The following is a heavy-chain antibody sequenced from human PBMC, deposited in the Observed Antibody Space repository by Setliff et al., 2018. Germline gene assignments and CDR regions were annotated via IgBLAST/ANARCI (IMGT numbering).Heavy chain of an antibody. CDR1: GLTFNSYA. CDR2: VSVSGDNT. CDR3: AGQGPIFGSGLIPGFDQ. V-gene: IGHV3-23*01. Sequence: GGSLRLSCAASGLTFNSYAMSWVRQVPGKGLEWVSTVSVSGDNTYYTDSVKGRFTTSRDNSKNTLSLQMSSLRTEDTAIYFCAGQGPIFGSGLIPGFDQWGQGTMVTVSS. J-gene: IGHJ4*02. D-gene: IGHD3-3*01.